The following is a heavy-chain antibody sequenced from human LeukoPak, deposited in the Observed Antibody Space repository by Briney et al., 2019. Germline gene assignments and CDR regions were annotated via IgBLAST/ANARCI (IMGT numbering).Heavy chain of an antibody. D-gene: IGHD4-17*01. CDR2: IRYDGSNK. CDR3: VRDFNTVTTAYLQH. V-gene: IGHV3-30*02. Sequence: PGGSLRLSCAASGFTFSSYGMHWVRQAPGKGLEWVAFIRYDGSNKYYADSVKGRFTISRDNSKNTLYLQMNSLRAEETAVYYCVRDFNTVTTAYLQHWGQGTLVTVSS. J-gene: IGHJ1*01. CDR1: GFTFSSYG.